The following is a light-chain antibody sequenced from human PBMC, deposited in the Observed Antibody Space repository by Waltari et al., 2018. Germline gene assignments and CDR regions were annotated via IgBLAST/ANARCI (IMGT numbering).Light chain of an antibody. CDR2: DVS. CDR1: SSDVGGYNY. V-gene: IGLV2-11*01. J-gene: IGLJ1*01. Sequence: QSALTQPRSVSGSPGQSVTISCTGTSSDVGGYNYVSWYQQQPGKAPKLMIYDVSKRPSGVPDRCSGSKSGNTACLTISGLQAEDEADYYCCSYAGSDNVFGTGTKVTVL. CDR3: CSYAGSDNV.